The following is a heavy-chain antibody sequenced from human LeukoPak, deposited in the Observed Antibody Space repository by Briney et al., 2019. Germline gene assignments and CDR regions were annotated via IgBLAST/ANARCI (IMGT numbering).Heavy chain of an antibody. CDR3: ARASSGWTNNAFDI. CDR1: GFTFSSYE. J-gene: IGHJ3*02. CDR2: ISSSGSTI. V-gene: IGHV3-48*03. D-gene: IGHD6-19*01. Sequence: GGSLRLSCAASGFTFSSYEMNWVRQAPGKGLEWGSYISSSGSTIYYADSVKGRFTISRDNAKNSLYLQINSLRAEDTAVYYCARASSGWTNNAFDIWGQGTMVTVSS.